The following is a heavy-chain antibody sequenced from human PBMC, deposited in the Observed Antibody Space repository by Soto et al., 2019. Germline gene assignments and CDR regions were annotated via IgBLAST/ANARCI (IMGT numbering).Heavy chain of an antibody. CDR1: GFTFSSYA. V-gene: IGHV3-30-3*01. D-gene: IGHD2-21*01. J-gene: IGHJ6*02. CDR3: ARDVRYCGSGYGMDV. CDR2: ISYDGSNK. Sequence: QVQLVESGGGVVQPGRSLRLSCAASGFTFSSYAMHWVRQAPGKGLEWVAVISYDGSNKYYADSVKGRFTISRDNSKNTLYLQMNSLRAEDTAVYYCARDVRYCGSGYGMDVWGQGTTVTVSS.